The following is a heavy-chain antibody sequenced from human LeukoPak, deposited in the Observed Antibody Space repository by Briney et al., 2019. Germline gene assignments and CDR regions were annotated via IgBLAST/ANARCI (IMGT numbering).Heavy chain of an antibody. CDR2: ISSRSSYI. Sequence: GGSLRLSCAASGFTFSNYSMNWARQAPGKGLEWVSSISSRSSYIYYADSVKGRFTISRDNSKNTLYLQMNSLRAEDTAVYYCARDVSPEWINWFDPWGQGTLVTVSS. CDR1: GFTFSNYS. CDR3: ARDVSPEWINWFDP. D-gene: IGHD3-3*01. J-gene: IGHJ5*02. V-gene: IGHV3-21*01.